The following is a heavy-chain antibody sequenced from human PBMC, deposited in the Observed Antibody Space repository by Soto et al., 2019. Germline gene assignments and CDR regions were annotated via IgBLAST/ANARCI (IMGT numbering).Heavy chain of an antibody. D-gene: IGHD5-18*01. J-gene: IGHJ4*02. CDR2: IGTAGDT. V-gene: IGHV3-13*01. CDR1: GFTFSSYD. Sequence: EVQLVESGGGLVQPGGSLRLSCAASGFTFSSYDMHWVRQATGKGLEWVSAIGTAGDTYYPGSVKGRFTISRDNSKNTLYLQMNSLRAEDTAVYYCAKHGGLRGYSWWGQGTLVTVSS. CDR3: AKHGGLRGYSW.